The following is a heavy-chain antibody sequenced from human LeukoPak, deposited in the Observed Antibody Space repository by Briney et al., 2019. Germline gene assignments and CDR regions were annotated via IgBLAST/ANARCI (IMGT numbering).Heavy chain of an antibody. CDR3: ARTTMVRGTYYMDV. CDR1: GGSSSSNY. CDR2: IYYSGST. Sequence: KSSETLSLTCTVSGGSSSSNYWSWIRQPPGKGLEWIGYIYYSGSTNYNPSLKSRVTISVDTSKNQFSLKLSSVTAADTAVYYCARTTMVRGTYYMDVWGKGTTVTVSS. V-gene: IGHV4-59*01. D-gene: IGHD3-10*01. J-gene: IGHJ6*03.